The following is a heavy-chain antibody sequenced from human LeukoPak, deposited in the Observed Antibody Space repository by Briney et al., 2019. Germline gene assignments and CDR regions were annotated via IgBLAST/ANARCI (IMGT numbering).Heavy chain of an antibody. V-gene: IGHV5-51*01. J-gene: IGHJ3*02. CDR2: INTGDSYT. Sequence: GAPLHFSSKASGYSFTNYRIGWVRQMPGKGLECLGIINTGDSYTRYSPSFQSQVTISVDKTISTAYLQWSSLKASDNAMYYCARREGSGSYYVGAFDIWGQGTMVTVSS. D-gene: IGHD3-10*01. CDR3: ARREGSGSYYVGAFDI. CDR1: GYSFTNYR.